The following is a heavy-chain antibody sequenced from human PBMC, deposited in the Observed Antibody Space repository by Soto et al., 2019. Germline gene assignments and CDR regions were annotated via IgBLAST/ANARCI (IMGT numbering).Heavy chain of an antibody. V-gene: IGHV3-48*02. Sequence: EVQLVESGGGLIQPGGFLRLSCAASGFIFNTYSMNWVRQAPGKGLEWVSYISGSSQTISYADSVRGRFTISRDNANNSTYLQMVSLRDEDTAVYYCARTLSWRRGPFDSWGQRTLVTVSS. CDR3: ARTLSWRRGPFDS. D-gene: IGHD2-15*01. CDR1: GFIFNTYS. CDR2: ISGSSQTI. J-gene: IGHJ4*02.